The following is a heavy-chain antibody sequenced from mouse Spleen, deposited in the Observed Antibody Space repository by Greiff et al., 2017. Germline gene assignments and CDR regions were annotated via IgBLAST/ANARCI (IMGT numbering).Heavy chain of an antibody. CDR2: INPNNGGT. CDR1: GYTFTDYN. CDR3: ARLRDYDGYAMDY. D-gene: IGHD2-4*01. Sequence: VHVKQSGPELVKPGASVKMSCKASGYTFTDYNMHWVKQSHGKSLEWIGYINPNNGGTSYNQKFKGKATLTVNKSSSTAYMELRSLTSEDSAVYYCARLRDYDGYAMDYWGQGTSVTVSS. J-gene: IGHJ4*01. V-gene: IGHV1-22*01.